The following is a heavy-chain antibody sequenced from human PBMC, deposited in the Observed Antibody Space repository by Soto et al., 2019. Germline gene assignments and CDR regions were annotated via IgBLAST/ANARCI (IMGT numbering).Heavy chain of an antibody. CDR2: ISAYNGHT. D-gene: IGHD3-10*01. V-gene: IGHV1-18*01. J-gene: IGHJ4*02. Sequence: QIHLVQSGPEIERPGASVKVSCTTSGFSFTYFGIAWVRQAPGQGLEWMGWISAYNGHTIYAEKFQGRITMTRVTSTSTAYMELRSLRSDDTATYYCARDEGSGFDIDYWGQGTLVTVSS. CDR1: GFSFTYFG. CDR3: ARDEGSGFDIDY.